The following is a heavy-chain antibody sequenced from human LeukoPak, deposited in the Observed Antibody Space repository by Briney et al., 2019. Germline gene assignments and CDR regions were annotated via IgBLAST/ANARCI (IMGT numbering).Heavy chain of an antibody. CDR1: GFTSSSYS. CDR2: ISSSSSYI. CDR3: ARYTYYDILTGPGRLDV. Sequence: GGSLRLSCAASGFTSSSYSMNSVPQAPGEGLEWVSSISSSSSYIYYAHSVKGQFTIHKDNAKNSMYLQMNSLGAEDTAVYYCARYTYYDILTGPGRLDVWGKGTTVTVSS. V-gene: IGHV3-21*01. J-gene: IGHJ6*04. D-gene: IGHD3-9*01.